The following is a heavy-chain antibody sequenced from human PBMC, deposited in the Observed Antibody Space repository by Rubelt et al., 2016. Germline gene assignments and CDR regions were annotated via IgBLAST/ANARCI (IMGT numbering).Heavy chain of an antibody. Sequence: QVQLVQSGAEVKKPGASVKVSCKASGYTFTGYYMHWVRQAPGQGLEWMGWINPNSGCTNYAQKFQGRVTMTRDTSISTAYMELSRLRSDDTAVYYCARDYCSGGSCYSVFDYWGQGTLVTVSS. V-gene: IGHV1-2*02. CDR1: GYTFTGYY. J-gene: IGHJ4*02. CDR3: ARDYCSGGSCYSVFDY. CDR2: INPNSGCT. D-gene: IGHD2-15*01.